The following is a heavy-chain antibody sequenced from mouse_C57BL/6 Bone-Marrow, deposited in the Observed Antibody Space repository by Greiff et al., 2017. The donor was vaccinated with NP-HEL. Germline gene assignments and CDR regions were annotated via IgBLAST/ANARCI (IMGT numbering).Heavy chain of an antibody. J-gene: IGHJ1*03. CDR2: INPSTGGT. Sequence: VQLQQSGPELVKPGASVKISCKASGYSFTGYYMNWVKQSPEKSLEWIGEINPSTGGTTYNQKFKAKATLTVDKSSSTAYMQHKSLTSEDAAVYYCARRTGYWYFDVWGTGTTVTVSS. V-gene: IGHV1-42*01. CDR1: GYSFTGYY. CDR3: ARRTGYWYFDV.